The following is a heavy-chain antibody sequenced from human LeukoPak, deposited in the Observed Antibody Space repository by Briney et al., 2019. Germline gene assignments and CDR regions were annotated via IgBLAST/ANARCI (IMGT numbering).Heavy chain of an antibody. J-gene: IGHJ4*02. CDR3: ARGVLHDSSGYPFDY. D-gene: IGHD3-22*01. CDR2: IYTSGRT. Sequence: SESLSLTRTVACGSIRYYCWSWIRQPPGKGLGWIGCIYTSGRTNYNPSLKSRVTISVDTSKNQFSLNLSSVTAADTAVYYCARGVLHDSSGYPFDYWGRGTLVTVSS. V-gene: IGHV4-4*09. CDR1: CGSIRYYC.